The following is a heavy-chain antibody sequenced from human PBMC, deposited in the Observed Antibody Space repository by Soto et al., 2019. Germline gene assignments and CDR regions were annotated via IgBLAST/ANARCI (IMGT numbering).Heavy chain of an antibody. Sequence: QVQLLQSGAEVKKPGTSVRVSCKASGYIFSGYYIHWLRQAPGQALEWMGWINPKTGGTKYTQKFQGRVTMTRDTSSSTAYMELSSLTSDDTAVYYSARDEIQLWFEGPPFDYWGQGTLVTVSS. CDR1: GYIFSGYY. V-gene: IGHV1-2*02. J-gene: IGHJ4*02. CDR2: INPKTGGT. D-gene: IGHD5-18*01. CDR3: ARDEIQLWFEGPPFDY.